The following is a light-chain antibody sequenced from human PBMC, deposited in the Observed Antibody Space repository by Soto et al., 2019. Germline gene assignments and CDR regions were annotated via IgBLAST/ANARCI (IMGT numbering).Light chain of an antibody. V-gene: IGKV1-39*01. Sequence: DIQMTQSPSSLSASVEDRVTITCRASQTIANYLTWYQHKPGKAPRLLIYGASSLQSGVPSRFSGSGSGTDFTLTISSLQPEDFATYYCHQTYSTPQTFGQGTKVEI. J-gene: IGKJ1*01. CDR1: QTIANY. CDR3: HQTYSTPQT. CDR2: GAS.